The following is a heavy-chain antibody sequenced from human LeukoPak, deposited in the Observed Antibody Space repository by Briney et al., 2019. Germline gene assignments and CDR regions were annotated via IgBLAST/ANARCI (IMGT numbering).Heavy chain of an antibody. J-gene: IGHJ4*02. CDR3: ARVQDDFWSGKADC. CDR2: IKQDGSEK. CDR1: GFTFSSYW. Sequence: GGSLRLSCAASGFTFSSYWMSWVRQAPGKGLEWVANIKQDGSEKYYVDSVKGRFTISRDNAKNSLYLQMNSLRAEDTAVYYCARVQDDFWSGKADCWGQGTLVTVSS. D-gene: IGHD3-3*01. V-gene: IGHV3-7*01.